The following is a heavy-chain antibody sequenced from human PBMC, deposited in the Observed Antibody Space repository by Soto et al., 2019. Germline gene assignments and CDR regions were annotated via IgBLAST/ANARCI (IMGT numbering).Heavy chain of an antibody. D-gene: IGHD3-10*01. CDR3: AKLFLYGSGSAPIDY. Sequence: EVQLVESGGGLVQPGGSLRLSCAASGFTFSSYSMNWVRQAPGKGLEWVSYISSSSSTIYHADSVKGRFTISRDNAKNSLYLQMNSLRDEDTAVYYCAKLFLYGSGSAPIDYWGQGTLVTVSS. V-gene: IGHV3-48*02. J-gene: IGHJ4*02. CDR1: GFTFSSYS. CDR2: ISSSSSTI.